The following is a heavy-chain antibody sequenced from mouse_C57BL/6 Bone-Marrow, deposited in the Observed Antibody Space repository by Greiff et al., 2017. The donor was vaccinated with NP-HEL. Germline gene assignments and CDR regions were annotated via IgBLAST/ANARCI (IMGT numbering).Heavy chain of an antibody. CDR2: IDPGSGNT. Sequence: QVQLQQSGPELVKPGASVKISCKASGYTFTDYYINWVKQRPGQGLEWIGWIDPGSGNTKYNEKFKGKATFTVYTSSSTDYMQLSSLTSEDSAVYFCARDDYGSRRFAYWGQGTLVTVSA. D-gene: IGHD1-1*01. J-gene: IGHJ3*01. V-gene: IGHV1-84*01. CDR1: GYTFTDYY. CDR3: ARDDYGSRRFAY.